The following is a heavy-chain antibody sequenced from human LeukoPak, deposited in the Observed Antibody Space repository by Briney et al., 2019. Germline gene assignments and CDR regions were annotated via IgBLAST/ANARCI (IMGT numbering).Heavy chain of an antibody. Sequence: KPSETLTLTCAVYGGSFSRYYWSWIRQPPGKGLEWIGEINHSGSTNYNPSLKSRVTISVDTSKNQFSLKLSSVTAADTAVYYCARAVLPTVVFDYWGQGTLVTVSS. D-gene: IGHD4-17*01. V-gene: IGHV4-34*01. J-gene: IGHJ4*02. CDR2: INHSGST. CDR1: GGSFSRYY. CDR3: ARAVLPTVVFDY.